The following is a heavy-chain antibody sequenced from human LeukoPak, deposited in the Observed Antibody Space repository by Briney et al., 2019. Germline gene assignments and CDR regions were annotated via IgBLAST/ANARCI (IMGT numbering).Heavy chain of an antibody. D-gene: IGHD1/OR15-1a*01. V-gene: IGHV3-30*18. J-gene: IGHJ4*02. CDR3: AKVNNDDDY. Sequence: GRSLRLSCAASGFTFSTFGIHWVRQAPGKGLEWVAAISPDGNSEYYADSVKGRFTIYRGNSKNMIYLQMNSLRGEDSAVYYCAKVNNDDDYWGQGTLVTVSS. CDR2: ISPDGNSE. CDR1: GFTFSTFG.